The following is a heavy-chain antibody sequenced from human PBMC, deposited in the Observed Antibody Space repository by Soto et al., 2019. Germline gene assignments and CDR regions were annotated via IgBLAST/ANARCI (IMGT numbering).Heavy chain of an antibody. Sequence: PSQTLSLTCAISGDSVSSNSAAWNWIRQSPSRGLEWLGRTYYRSKWYNDYAVSVKSRITINPDTSKNQFSLQLNSVTPEDTALYYCARGRLRALSRDGYNLGFDYWGQGTLVTVSS. CDR3: ARGRLRALSRDGYNLGFDY. CDR2: TYYRSKWYN. D-gene: IGHD5-12*01. V-gene: IGHV6-1*01. CDR1: GDSVSSNSAA. J-gene: IGHJ4*02.